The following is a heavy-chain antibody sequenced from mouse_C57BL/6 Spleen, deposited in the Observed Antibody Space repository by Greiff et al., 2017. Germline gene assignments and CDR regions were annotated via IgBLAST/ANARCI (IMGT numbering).Heavy chain of an antibody. V-gene: IGHV1-82*01. CDR3: ARMGNWFWYFDV. J-gene: IGHJ1*03. CDR2: IYPGDGDT. CDR1: GYAFSSSW. Sequence: QVQLKQSGPELVKPGASVKISCKASGYAFSSSWMNWVKQRPGKGLEWIGRIYPGDGDTNYNGKFKGKATLTADKSSSTAYMQLSSLTSEDSAVYFCARMGNWFWYFDVWGTGTTVTVSS. D-gene: IGHD2-1*01.